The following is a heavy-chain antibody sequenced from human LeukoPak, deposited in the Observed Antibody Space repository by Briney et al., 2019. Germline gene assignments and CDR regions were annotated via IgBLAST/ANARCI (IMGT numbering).Heavy chain of an antibody. J-gene: IGHJ4*02. Sequence: TSETLSLTCAVYGGSFSGYYWSWIRQPPGKGLEWIGEINHSGSTNYNPSLKSRVTISVDTSKNQFSLKLSSVTAADTAVYYCIADCSSTSCYGQRDYWGQGTLATVSS. V-gene: IGHV4-34*01. CDR2: INHSGST. CDR1: GGSFSGYY. CDR3: IADCSSTSCYGQRDY. D-gene: IGHD2-2*01.